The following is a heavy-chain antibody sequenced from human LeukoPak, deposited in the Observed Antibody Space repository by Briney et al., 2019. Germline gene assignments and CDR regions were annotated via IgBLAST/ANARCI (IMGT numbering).Heavy chain of an antibody. D-gene: IGHD6-13*01. CDR3: ARGGYSSSWYSREAVAVNYGMDV. Sequence: SETLSLTCTVSGYSISSGYYWGWIRQPPGKGLEWIGSIYYSGSTYYNPSLKSRVTISVDTSKNQFSLKLSSVTAADTAVYYCARGGYSSSWYSREAVAVNYGMDVWGQGTTVTVSS. CDR1: GYSISSGYY. J-gene: IGHJ6*02. CDR2: IYYSGST. V-gene: IGHV4-38-2*02.